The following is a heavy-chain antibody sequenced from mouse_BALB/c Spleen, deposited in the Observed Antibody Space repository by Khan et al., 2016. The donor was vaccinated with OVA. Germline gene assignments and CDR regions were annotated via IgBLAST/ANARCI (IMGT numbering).Heavy chain of an antibody. J-gene: IGHJ2*01. V-gene: IGHV1-5*01. CDR2: IYPVNSDT. CDR3: TRNGFGNYESWDY. D-gene: IGHD2-1*01. CDR1: GYTFTSYG. Sequence: VQLKQSGTVLARPGASVKMSCKASGYTFTSYGMHWVKQRPGQGLEWIGAIYPVNSDTNYNQKFKGKAKLTAVTSTSTAYLELNSLTNEDSAVYYCTRNGFGNYESWDYWGQGTTLTVSS.